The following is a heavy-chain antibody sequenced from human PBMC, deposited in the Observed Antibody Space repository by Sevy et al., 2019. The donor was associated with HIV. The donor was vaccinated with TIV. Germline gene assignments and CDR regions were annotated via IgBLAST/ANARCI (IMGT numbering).Heavy chain of an antibody. CDR3: VTQDRTYSEVNWFDT. D-gene: IGHD2-15*01. V-gene: IGHV3-48*03. CDR1: GFTFSSYE. J-gene: IGHJ5*02. Sequence: GGSLRLSCAASGFTFSSYEMNWVRQAPGKGLEWVSYISSSGDTIYYSDSVRGRFTISRDNAKNSLSLQMNTLRAEDTAVYYCVTQDRTYSEVNWFDTWGQGTLVTISS. CDR2: ISSSGDTI.